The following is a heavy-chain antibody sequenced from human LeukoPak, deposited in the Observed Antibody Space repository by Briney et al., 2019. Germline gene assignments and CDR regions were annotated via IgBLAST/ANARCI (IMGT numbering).Heavy chain of an antibody. CDR3: TRTFGGSDPYGLDV. J-gene: IGHJ6*02. D-gene: IGHD3-10*01. CDR2: IKKDGSEK. CDR1: GFLSSNYW. V-gene: IGHV3-7*01. Sequence: PGGSLRLSCVVSGFLSSNYWKSWVRQAPGKGLEWVANIKKDGSEKNYVHSVRGRFTISRDNAKSAVYLEMNSLRAEDTAIYYCTRTFGGSDPYGLDVWGQGTTVIVSS.